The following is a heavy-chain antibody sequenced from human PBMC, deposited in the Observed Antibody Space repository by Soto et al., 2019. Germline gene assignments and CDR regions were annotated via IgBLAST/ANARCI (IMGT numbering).Heavy chain of an antibody. D-gene: IGHD3-22*01. J-gene: IGHJ4*02. Sequence: QVQLVESGGGVVQPGRSLRLSCAASGFTFSSYGMHWVRQAPGKGLEWVAVITYDGSNKDYAESVKGRFTISRDNSKNTLYLQMNSLRAEDTAVYYCAKSAGDIYYYDSSGYYDYYFDYLGQGTLVTVSS. CDR1: GFTFSSYG. CDR2: ITYDGSNK. CDR3: AKSAGDIYYYDSSGYYDYYFDY. V-gene: IGHV3-30*18.